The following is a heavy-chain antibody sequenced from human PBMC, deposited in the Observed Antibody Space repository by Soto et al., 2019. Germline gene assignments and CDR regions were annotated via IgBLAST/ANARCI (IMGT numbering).Heavy chain of an antibody. CDR2: ISSSGSTI. CDR1: GFTFSSYE. D-gene: IGHD4-17*01. J-gene: IGHJ4*02. V-gene: IGHV3-48*03. Sequence: GGSLRLSCAASGFTFSSYEMNWVRQAPGKGLEWVSYISSSGSTIYYADSVKGRFTISSDNSKNSLYLQMNSLRAEDTAVYYCARDYGDYLTLFDYWGQGTLVTVSS. CDR3: ARDYGDYLTLFDY.